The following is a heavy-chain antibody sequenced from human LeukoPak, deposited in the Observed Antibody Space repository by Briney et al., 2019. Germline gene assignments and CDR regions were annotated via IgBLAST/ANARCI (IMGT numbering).Heavy chain of an antibody. V-gene: IGHV3-7*01. CDR1: GFTFSSYW. Sequence: PGGFLRLSCAASGFTFSSYWMSWVRQAPGEGLEWVANIKQDGSEKYYVDSVKGRFTISRDNAKNSLYLQMNSLRAEDTAVYYCARRYQLPGDAFDIWGQGTMVTVSS. CDR2: IKQDGSEK. J-gene: IGHJ3*02. CDR3: ARRYQLPGDAFDI. D-gene: IGHD2-2*01.